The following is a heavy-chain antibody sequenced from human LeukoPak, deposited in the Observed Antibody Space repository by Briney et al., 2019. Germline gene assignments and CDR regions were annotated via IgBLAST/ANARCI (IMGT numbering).Heavy chain of an antibody. V-gene: IGHV3-48*03. CDR2: INNGATRV. CDR3: TRDSGTCEGPTCSYFDY. Sequence: GGSLRLSCAASAVSFVNFEFNWVRQAPGKGLEWVAYINNGATRVEYADSVRGRFTVSRDDAKKSLYLQMSSLRVEDTAVYYCTRDSGTCEGPTCSYFDYWGQGALVTVSA. CDR1: AVSFVNFE. D-gene: IGHD1-7*01. J-gene: IGHJ4*02.